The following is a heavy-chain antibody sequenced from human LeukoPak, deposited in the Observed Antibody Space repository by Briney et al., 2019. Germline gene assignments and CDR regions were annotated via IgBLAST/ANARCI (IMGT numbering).Heavy chain of an antibody. Sequence: GGSLRLSCAAFGFTVSSHYMTWVRQAPGKGLEWVGRIKSKTDGGTTDYAAPVKGRFTISRDDSKNTLYLQMNSLKTEDTAVYYCNAGDGGYSYGYMYYYYYMDVWGKGTTVTVSS. CDR1: GFTVSSHY. CDR2: IKSKTDGGTT. J-gene: IGHJ6*03. CDR3: NAGDGGYSYGYMYYYYYMDV. D-gene: IGHD5-18*01. V-gene: IGHV3-15*01.